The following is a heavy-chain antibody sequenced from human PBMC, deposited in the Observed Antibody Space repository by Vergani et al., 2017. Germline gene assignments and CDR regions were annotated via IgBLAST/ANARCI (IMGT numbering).Heavy chain of an antibody. CDR2: IWYDGSNK. CDR3: AKDVPSGRGGSYPYFQH. CDR1: GFTFSSYG. J-gene: IGHJ1*01. V-gene: IGHV3-33*06. Sequence: QVQLVESGGGVVQPGRSLRLSCAASGFTFSSYGMHWVRQAPGKGLEWVAVIWYDGSNKYYADSVKGRFTISRDNSKKTLYLQMNSLRAEDTAVYYCAKDVPSGRGGSYPYFQHWGQGTLVTVSS. D-gene: IGHD1-26*01.